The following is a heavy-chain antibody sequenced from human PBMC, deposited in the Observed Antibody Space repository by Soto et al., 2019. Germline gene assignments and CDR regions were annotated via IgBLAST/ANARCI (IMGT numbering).Heavy chain of an antibody. D-gene: IGHD3-10*01. CDR1: GGTFSSYA. Sequence: ASVKVSCKASGGTFSSYAISWVRQAPGQGLEWMGGIIPIFGTANYAQKFQGRVTITADKSTSTAYMELSSLRSEDTAVYYCARGTVTVGELFHWGQGTLVTVSS. CDR3: ARGTVTVGELFH. CDR2: IIPIFGTA. J-gene: IGHJ4*02. V-gene: IGHV1-69*06.